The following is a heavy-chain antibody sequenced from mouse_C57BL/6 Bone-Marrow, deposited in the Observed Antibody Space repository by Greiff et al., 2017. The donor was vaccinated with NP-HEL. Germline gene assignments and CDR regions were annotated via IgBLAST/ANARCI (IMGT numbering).Heavy chain of an antibody. CDR2: IDPEDGET. CDR1: GFNINDYY. J-gene: IGHJ1*03. D-gene: IGHD1-2*01. CDR3: ARSGILRPRGGDFDV. Sequence: EVQLQESGAELVKPGASVKLSCTASGFNINDYYMHWVKQRTEQGLEWIGRIDPEDGETKYDPKFQGKATITADTSSNTAYLQLSSLTSEDTAVYCGARSGILRPRGGDFDVWGTGTTVTVSS. V-gene: IGHV14-2*01.